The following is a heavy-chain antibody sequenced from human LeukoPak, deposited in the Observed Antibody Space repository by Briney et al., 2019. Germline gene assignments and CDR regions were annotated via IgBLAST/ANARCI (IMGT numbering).Heavy chain of an antibody. Sequence: GASVKVSCKASGGTFNNCAISWVRQAPGQGLEWMGGIIPIFRTGHYAERFQGRVTITADESTSTVYMELGSLRSEDTAVYYCARGGIAAGGTLKFDPWGQGTLVTVSS. CDR2: IIPIFRTG. D-gene: IGHD6-13*01. V-gene: IGHV1-69*13. CDR3: ARGGIAAGGTLKFDP. J-gene: IGHJ5*02. CDR1: GGTFNNCA.